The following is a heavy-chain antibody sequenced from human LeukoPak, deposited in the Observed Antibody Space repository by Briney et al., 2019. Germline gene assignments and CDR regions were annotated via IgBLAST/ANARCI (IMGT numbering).Heavy chain of an antibody. CDR2: IWYGGSNK. CDR3: AKEWAAYFDY. Sequence: PGGSLRLSCAASGFTFSSYGMHWVRQAPGKGLEWVAVIWYGGSNKYYADSVKGRFTISRDNSKNTLYLQMNSLRAEDTAVYYCAKEWAAYFDYWGQGTLVTVSS. CDR1: GFTFSSYG. D-gene: IGHD6-13*01. V-gene: IGHV3-30*02. J-gene: IGHJ4*02.